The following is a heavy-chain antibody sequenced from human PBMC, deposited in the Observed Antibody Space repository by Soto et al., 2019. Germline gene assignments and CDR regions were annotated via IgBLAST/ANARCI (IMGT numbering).Heavy chain of an antibody. V-gene: IGHV1-69*13. D-gene: IGHD6-19*01. CDR2: IIPIFGTA. J-gene: IGHJ3*02. CDR3: ARPYSSGWYPGDSFDI. CDR1: GGTFSSYA. Sequence: SVKVSCKASGGTFSSYAISWVRQAPGQGLEWMGGIIPIFGTANYAQKFQGRVTITADESTSTAYMELSSLRSEDTAVYYCARPYSSGWYPGDSFDIWGQGTMVTVSS.